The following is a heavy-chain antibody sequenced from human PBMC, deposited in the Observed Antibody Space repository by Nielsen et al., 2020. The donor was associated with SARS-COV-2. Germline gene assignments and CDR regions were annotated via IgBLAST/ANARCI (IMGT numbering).Heavy chain of an antibody. CDR1: GYTLSELS. Sequence: ASVKVSCKVSGYTLSELSIHWVRQAPGKGLEWMGGFDPGDAETVYAQKFQGRITMTEDTSADTAYMDLSSLRTEDTAVYYCATSLEAAIFGVLDYWGPGTLVTVSS. D-gene: IGHD3-3*01. J-gene: IGHJ4*02. V-gene: IGHV1-24*01. CDR3: ATSLEAAIFGVLDY. CDR2: FDPGDAET.